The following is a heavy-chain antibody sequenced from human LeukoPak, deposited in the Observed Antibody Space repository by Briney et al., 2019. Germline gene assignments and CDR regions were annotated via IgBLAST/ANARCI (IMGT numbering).Heavy chain of an antibody. CDR1: GFTFSSYW. CDR3: ARELTQLLTGNWFDP. V-gene: IGHV3-74*01. CDR2: INSDGSST. D-gene: IGHD2-2*01. Sequence: GGSLRLSCAASGFTFSSYWMHWVRQAPGKGLVWVSRINSDGSSTSYADSVKGRFTISRDNAKNTLYLQVNSLRAEDTAVYYCARELTQLLTGNWFDPWGQGTLVTVSS. J-gene: IGHJ5*02.